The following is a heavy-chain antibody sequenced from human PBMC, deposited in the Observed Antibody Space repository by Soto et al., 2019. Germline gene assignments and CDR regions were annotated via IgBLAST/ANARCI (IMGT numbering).Heavy chain of an antibody. D-gene: IGHD3-22*01. CDR2: ITSNGGRT. V-gene: IGHV3-64*02. J-gene: IGHJ4*02. Sequence: GGSLRLSCAASGFTFSAYAMHWVRQAPGKGLEYVSAITSNGGRTYYADSVKGRFTISRDNSKNTLFLQMGSLRAEDMAVYYCARVFYDSGGNYYDYWGQGTLVTVSS. CDR3: ARVFYDSGGNYYDY. CDR1: GFTFSAYA.